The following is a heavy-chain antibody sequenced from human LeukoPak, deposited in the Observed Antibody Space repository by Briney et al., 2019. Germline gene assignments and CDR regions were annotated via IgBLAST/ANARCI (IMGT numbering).Heavy chain of an antibody. Sequence: SETLSLTCTVSGGSISSSSYYWGWIRQPPGKGLEWIGSIYYSGSTYYNPSLKSRVTISVDTSKNQFSLKLSSVTAADTAVYYCASFFGVHYSSTPVDYWGQGTLVTVSS. CDR2: IYYSGST. J-gene: IGHJ4*02. V-gene: IGHV4-39*01. CDR3: ASFFGVHYSSTPVDY. D-gene: IGHD3-3*01. CDR1: GGSISSSSYY.